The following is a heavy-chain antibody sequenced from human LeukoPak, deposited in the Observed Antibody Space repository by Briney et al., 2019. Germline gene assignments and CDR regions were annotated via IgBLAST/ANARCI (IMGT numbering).Heavy chain of an antibody. CDR1: GFTFSSYG. CDR2: IRYDGSNK. J-gene: IGHJ3*02. CDR3: AKGGPSTMIVVVLDAFDI. V-gene: IGHV3-30*02. D-gene: IGHD3-22*01. Sequence: GGSLRLSCAASGFTFSSYGMHWVRQAPGKGLEWVAFIRYDGSNKYYADSVKGRFTISRDNSKNTLYLQMNSLRAEDTAVYYCAKGGPSTMIVVVLDAFDIWGQGTMVTVSS.